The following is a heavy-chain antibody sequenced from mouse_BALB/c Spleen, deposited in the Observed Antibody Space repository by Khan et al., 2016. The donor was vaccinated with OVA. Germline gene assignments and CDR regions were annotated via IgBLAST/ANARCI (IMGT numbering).Heavy chain of an antibody. CDR2: ISSGGDYT. CDR1: GFTFSSYS. Sequence: EVELVESGGDLVKPGGSLKLSCAASGFTFSSYSMSWVRQTPDKRLEWVATISSGGDYTYYPDSVKGRFTISRDNAKNTLYLQMNSLRSEDTVMYYCASHLTGSFAYWGQGTLVTVSA. V-gene: IGHV5-6*01. D-gene: IGHD4-1*01. J-gene: IGHJ3*01. CDR3: ASHLTGSFAY.